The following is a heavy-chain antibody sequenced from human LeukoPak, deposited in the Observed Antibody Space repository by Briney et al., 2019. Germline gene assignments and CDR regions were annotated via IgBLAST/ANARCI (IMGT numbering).Heavy chain of an antibody. CDR1: GGTFSSYA. J-gene: IGHJ6*04. D-gene: IGHD6-13*01. V-gene: IGHV1-69*06. CDR3: ATYSSSWSSYYYGMDV. CDR2: IIPIFGTA. Sequence: SVKVSCKASGGTFSSYAISWVRQAPGQGLEWMGGIIPIFGTANYAQKFQGRVTTTADKSTSTAYMELSSLRSEDTAVYYCATYSSSWSSYYYGMDVWGKGTTVTVSS.